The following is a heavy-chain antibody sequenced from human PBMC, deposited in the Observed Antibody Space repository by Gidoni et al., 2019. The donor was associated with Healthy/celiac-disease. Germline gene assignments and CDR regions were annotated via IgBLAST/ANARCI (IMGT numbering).Heavy chain of an antibody. J-gene: IGHJ4*02. V-gene: IGHV3-30*03. CDR3: VGFGEPYGPVFDY. Sequence: QVQLVESGGGVVQPGRSLRLSCAASGFTFSSYGMHWVRQAPGKGLEWVAVISYDGSNKYYADSVKGRFTISRDHSKNTLYLQMNSLRAEDTAVYYCVGFGEPYGPVFDYWGQGTLVTVSS. D-gene: IGHD3-10*01. CDR2: ISYDGSNK. CDR1: GFTFSSYG.